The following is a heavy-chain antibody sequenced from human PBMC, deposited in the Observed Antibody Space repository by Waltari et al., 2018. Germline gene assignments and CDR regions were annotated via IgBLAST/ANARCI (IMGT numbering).Heavy chain of an antibody. CDR2: ICPGDTET. J-gene: IGHJ4*02. CDR3: AREKGFSSGNFDY. V-gene: IGHV5-51*01. CDR1: GYSFTTYW. Sequence: EVQLVQSGAEVKKPGESLKISCKGSGYSFTTYWIGWVRRMPGEGLEWMGFICPGDTETSDRPWFEGQVTISVDTSISTAYLQWSTLKASNTAMYFCAREKGFSSGNFDYWGQGTVVTVSS. D-gene: IGHD6-19*01.